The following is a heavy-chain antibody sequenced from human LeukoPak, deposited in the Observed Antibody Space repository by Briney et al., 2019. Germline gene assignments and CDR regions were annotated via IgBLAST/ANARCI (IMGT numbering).Heavy chain of an antibody. D-gene: IGHD3-22*01. V-gene: IGHV1-2*02. J-gene: IGHJ4*02. CDR1: GYTFTGYY. Sequence: GASVKVSCKASGYTFTGYYMHWVRQAPGQGLEWMGWINPASGATYYAQKFQDRVTMTRDMSITTGYMELSRLISDDTAMYYCASYYDSSGYHPSRFDYWGEGTLVTVSS. CDR3: ASYYDSSGYHPSRFDY. CDR2: INPASGAT.